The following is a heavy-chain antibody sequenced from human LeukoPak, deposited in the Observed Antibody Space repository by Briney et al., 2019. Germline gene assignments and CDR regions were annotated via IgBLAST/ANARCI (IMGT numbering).Heavy chain of an antibody. Sequence: SSGTLSLTCTVSGAATTSNYWAWIRQSPEKGLEWIGYIYNYGSTKYEPSLKSRVSISEDTAKNQFSLNLKSVTAADTAVYYCARGVGYGDSRHYDHWGHGILVTVSS. CDR3: ARGVGYGDSRHYDH. D-gene: IGHD4-17*01. CDR1: GAATTSNY. CDR2: IYNYGST. J-gene: IGHJ4*01. V-gene: IGHV4-59*01.